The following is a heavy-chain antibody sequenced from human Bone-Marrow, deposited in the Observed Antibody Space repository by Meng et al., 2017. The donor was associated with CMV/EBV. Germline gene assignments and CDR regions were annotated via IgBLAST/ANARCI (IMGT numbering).Heavy chain of an antibody. CDR2: IYYSGST. CDR3: ARVVPMVRGVIIQDWFDP. Sequence: ISSSSYYWGRSRQPPGKGLEWIGSIYYSGSTYYNPSLKSRVTISVDTSKNQFSLKLSSVTAADTAVYYCARVVPMVRGVIIQDWFDPWGQGTLVTVSS. V-gene: IGHV4-39*07. D-gene: IGHD3-10*01. J-gene: IGHJ5*02. CDR1: ISSSSYY.